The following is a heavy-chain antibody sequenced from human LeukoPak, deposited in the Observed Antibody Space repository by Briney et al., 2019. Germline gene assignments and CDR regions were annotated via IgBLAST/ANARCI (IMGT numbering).Heavy chain of an antibody. CDR3: ARETYCTNTSCPIGDHFDY. Sequence: GGSLRLSCAASGFTFRSYSMNWVRQAPGKGLEWVSSISSSSRYIYYADSVKGRFTISRDNAKNSLYLQMNSLRAEDTAVYYCARETYCTNTSCPIGDHFDYWGQGTLVTVSS. D-gene: IGHD2-2*01. CDR1: GFTFRSYS. CDR2: ISSSSRYI. V-gene: IGHV3-21*01. J-gene: IGHJ4*02.